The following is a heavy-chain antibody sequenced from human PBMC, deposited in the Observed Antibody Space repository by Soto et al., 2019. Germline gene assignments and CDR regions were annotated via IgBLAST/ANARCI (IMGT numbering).Heavy chain of an antibody. CDR3: AKDPFRGYSYGTDY. Sequence: EAQLLESGGGLVQPGGSLRLSCAASGFPFSSYAMSWVRQAPGKALEWVSAISGSGGRTYYADTVKGRFTISRDNSKNTLYLQMNSLRAEATAVYYCAKDPFRGYSYGTDYWGQGTLVTVSS. CDR2: ISGSGGRT. V-gene: IGHV3-23*01. D-gene: IGHD5-18*01. J-gene: IGHJ4*02. CDR1: GFPFSSYA.